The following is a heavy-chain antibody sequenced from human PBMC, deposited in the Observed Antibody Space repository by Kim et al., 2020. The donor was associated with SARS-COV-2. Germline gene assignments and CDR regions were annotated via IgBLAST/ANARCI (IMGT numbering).Heavy chain of an antibody. D-gene: IGHD3-16*01. V-gene: IGHV1-69*01. J-gene: IGHJ4*02. CDR3: AILLGSEKYYFDY. Sequence: YAQKFQGRVTITADESTSTAYMELSSLRSEDTAVYYCAILLGSEKYYFDYWGQGTLVTVSS.